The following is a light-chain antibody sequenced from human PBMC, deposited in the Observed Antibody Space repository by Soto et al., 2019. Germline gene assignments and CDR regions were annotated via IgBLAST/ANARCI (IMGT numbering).Light chain of an antibody. Sequence: QPVLTQPPSVSGAPGQRVTISCTGSSSNIGAGYDVHWYQQLPGTAPKLLIYGNSNRPSGVPDRFSGSKSGTSASLAITGLQAEDEAEYYCQSYDSSLSGRVFGTGTKLTVL. CDR2: GNS. CDR3: QSYDSSLSGRV. CDR1: SSNIGAGYD. J-gene: IGLJ1*01. V-gene: IGLV1-40*01.